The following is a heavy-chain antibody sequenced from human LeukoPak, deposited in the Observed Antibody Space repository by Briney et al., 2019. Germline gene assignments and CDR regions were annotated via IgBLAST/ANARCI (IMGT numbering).Heavy chain of an antibody. Sequence: GGSLRLSCAVSGFTFTKYAMTWVRQAPGEGLEWVSAISDSGGSTYYADSVKGRFTISRDNSKNTLYLQMNSLRAEDTAVYYCAKGGITMTDYYFDYWGQGTLVTASS. CDR3: AKGGITMTDYYFDY. CDR2: ISDSGGST. CDR1: GFTFTKYA. V-gene: IGHV3-23*01. J-gene: IGHJ4*02. D-gene: IGHD1-14*01.